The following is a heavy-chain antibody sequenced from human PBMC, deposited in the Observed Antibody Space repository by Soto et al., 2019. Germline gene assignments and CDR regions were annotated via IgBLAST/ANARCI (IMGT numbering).Heavy chain of an antibody. CDR2: TSDSGGST. J-gene: IGHJ4*02. V-gene: IGHV3-23*01. CDR3: AKRISGGSATPNFDY. Sequence: EVQLLESGGGLVQPGGSLRLSCAASGFTFSSYAMSWVRQAPGKGLEWVSATSDSGGSTYYADSVKGRFTISRDNSKNTLYLQMNSLRAEDTAVYYCAKRISGGSATPNFDYWGQGTLVTVSS. CDR1: GFTFSSYA. D-gene: IGHD2-15*01.